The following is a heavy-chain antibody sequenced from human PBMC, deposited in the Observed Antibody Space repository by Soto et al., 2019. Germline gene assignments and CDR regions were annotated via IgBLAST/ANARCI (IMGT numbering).Heavy chain of an antibody. CDR1: GYTFSAYY. D-gene: IGHD1-26*01. Sequence: ASVKVSCKTSGYTFSAYYVHWARLTPGRGFQWLGWINPSNEITTFSQFFQGRVTMTRDTSTNTVHMELKRLTSDDTAVYYCMRGGWGDSPIDYWGQGTQVTVSS. V-gene: IGHV1-2*02. CDR2: INPSNEIT. CDR3: MRGGWGDSPIDY. J-gene: IGHJ4*02.